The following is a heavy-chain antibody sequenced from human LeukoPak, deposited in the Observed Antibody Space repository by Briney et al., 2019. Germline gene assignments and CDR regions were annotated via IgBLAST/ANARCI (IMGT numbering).Heavy chain of an antibody. CDR3: ARDFGSIVVPAATFDY. D-gene: IGHD2-2*01. V-gene: IGHV3-11*04. J-gene: IGHJ4*02. Sequence: GGSLRLSCAASGFTFSDYYMSWIRQAPGKGLEWVSYISSSGSTIYYADSVKGRFTISRDNAKNSLYLQMNSLRDEDTAVYYCARDFGSIVVPAATFDYWGQGTLVTVSS. CDR2: ISSSGSTI. CDR1: GFTFSDYY.